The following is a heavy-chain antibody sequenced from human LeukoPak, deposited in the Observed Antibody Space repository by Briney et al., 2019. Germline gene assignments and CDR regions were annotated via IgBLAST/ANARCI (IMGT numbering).Heavy chain of an antibody. CDR3: AKAQGYFDL. Sequence: GGSLRLSCAGSGFSFNSYAMSWVRQAPGKGLEWVSTIGGSGYSTNYADSLKGRFTISRDNSKNTLYLQMSSLRAEDTAVYYCAKAQGYFDLWGRGTLVTVSS. J-gene: IGHJ2*01. CDR2: IGGSGYST. CDR1: GFSFNSYA. V-gene: IGHV3-23*01.